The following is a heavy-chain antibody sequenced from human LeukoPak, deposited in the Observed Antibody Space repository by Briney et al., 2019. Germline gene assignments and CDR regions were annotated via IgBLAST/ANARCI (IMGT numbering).Heavy chain of an antibody. CDR2: VSHSGNT. V-gene: IGHV4-38-2*02. J-gene: IGHJ6*03. CDR3: ARGSERGGYYYYYYYMDV. D-gene: IGHD2-15*01. CDR1: HYSISGGSY. Sequence: SETLSLTCTVSHYSISGGSYWGWIRQPPGKGLEWIGSVSHSGNTYYNSSLKSRVTISVGTSKNQFSLKLSSVTAADTAVYYCARGSERGGYYYYYYYMDVWGKGTTVTVSS.